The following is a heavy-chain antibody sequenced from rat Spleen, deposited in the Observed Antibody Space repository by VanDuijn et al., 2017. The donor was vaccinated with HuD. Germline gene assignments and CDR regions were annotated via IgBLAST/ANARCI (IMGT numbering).Heavy chain of an antibody. D-gene: IGHD3-4*01. CDR1: GYSITRNY. V-gene: IGHV3-3*01. CDR2: INSAGST. Sequence: EVQLQESGPGLVKPSQSFSLTCSVTGYSITRNYWGWIRKFPGNKLEWMGYINSAGSTNYNPSLKSRISITRDTSKNQFFLQVNSVTTEDTATYYCARTNNPYFYVMDAWGQGASVTVSS. J-gene: IGHJ4*01. CDR3: ARTNNPYFYVMDA.